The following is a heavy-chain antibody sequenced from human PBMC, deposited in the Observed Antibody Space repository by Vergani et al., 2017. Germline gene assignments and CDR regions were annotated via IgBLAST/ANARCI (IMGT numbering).Heavy chain of an antibody. CDR3: ARSDYSNYAAERN. D-gene: IGHD4-11*01. Sequence: QLQLQESGPGLVKPSETLSLTCTVSGGSISSSSYYWGWIRQPPGKGLEWIGSIYYSGSTYYNPSLKSRVTISVDTSKNQFSLKLSSVTAADTAVYYCARSDYSNYAAERNWGQGTLVTVSS. V-gene: IGHV4-39*07. J-gene: IGHJ4*02. CDR1: GGSISSSSYY. CDR2: IYYSGST.